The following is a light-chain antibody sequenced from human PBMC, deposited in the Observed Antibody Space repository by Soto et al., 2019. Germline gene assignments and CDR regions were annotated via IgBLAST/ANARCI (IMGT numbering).Light chain of an antibody. CDR3: SSYTTSSTQV. Sequence: QSALTQPASVSGSPGQSITISCTGTSSDIGTYNYVSWYQQHPGKVPKLMIYEVSNRPSGVSNRFSGSKSGNTAPLAISGLQAEDEADYYCSSYTTSSTQVFGGGTKVTVL. CDR1: SSDIGTYNY. J-gene: IGLJ3*02. V-gene: IGLV2-14*01. CDR2: EVS.